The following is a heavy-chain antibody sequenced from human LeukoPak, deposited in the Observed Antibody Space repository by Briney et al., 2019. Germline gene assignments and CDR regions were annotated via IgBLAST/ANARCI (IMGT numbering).Heavy chain of an antibody. D-gene: IGHD3-10*01. CDR1: GFTFSSYD. J-gene: IGHJ6*03. CDR2: IRYDGSYK. Sequence: PGGSLRLSCGASGFTFSSYDMHWVRQAPGKGLEWVAYIRYDGSYKYYADSVKGRFTISRDNSKNTLYLQMNSLRAEDTAVYYCAKDYYYGSGSLSYYYYYYMDVWGKGTTVTISS. CDR3: AKDYYYGSGSLSYYYYYYMDV. V-gene: IGHV3-30*02.